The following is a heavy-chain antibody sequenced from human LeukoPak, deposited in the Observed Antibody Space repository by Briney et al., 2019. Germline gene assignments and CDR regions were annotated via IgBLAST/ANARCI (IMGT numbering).Heavy chain of an antibody. J-gene: IGHJ4*02. CDR1: GGSISDTSDY. CDR2: IYYRGNT. Sequence: SETLSLICTLSGGSISDTSDYWGWIRQAPGEGLEWIGSIYYRGNTSYNPSLKSRVTISVDTSKNQFSLRLTSVTAADTAVYYCGRAVTGTSMVDYWGQGTLVAVSS. CDR3: GRAVTGTSMVDY. V-gene: IGHV4-39*07. D-gene: IGHD6-19*01.